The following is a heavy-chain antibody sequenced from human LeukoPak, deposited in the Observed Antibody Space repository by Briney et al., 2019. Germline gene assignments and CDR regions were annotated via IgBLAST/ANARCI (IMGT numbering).Heavy chain of an antibody. Sequence: ASVKVSCKVSGYTLTELSMHWVRQAPGKGLEWMGGFDPEDGETIYAQKFQGRVTMAEDTSTDTAYMELSSLRSEDTAVYYCAVGSSSWYYFDYWGQGTLVTVSS. CDR3: AVGSSSWYYFDY. D-gene: IGHD6-13*01. CDR2: FDPEDGET. J-gene: IGHJ4*02. CDR1: GYTLTELS. V-gene: IGHV1-24*01.